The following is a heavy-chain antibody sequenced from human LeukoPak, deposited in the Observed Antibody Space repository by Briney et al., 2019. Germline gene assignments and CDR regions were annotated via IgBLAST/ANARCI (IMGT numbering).Heavy chain of an antibody. D-gene: IGHD2-15*01. CDR2: ISSSGSTI. CDR1: GFTFSDYY. J-gene: IGHJ3*02. CDR3: AKDLGPLGYCSGGSCSDAFDI. V-gene: IGHV3-11*01. Sequence: GGSLRLSCAASGFTFSDYYMSWVRQAPGKGLEWVSYISSSGSTIYYADSVKGRFTISRDNAKNSLYLQMNSLRAEDTAVYYCAKDLGPLGYCSGGSCSDAFDIWGQGTMVTVSS.